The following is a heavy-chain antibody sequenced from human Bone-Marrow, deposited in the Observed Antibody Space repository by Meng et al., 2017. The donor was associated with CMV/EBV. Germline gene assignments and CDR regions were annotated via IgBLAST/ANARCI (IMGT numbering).Heavy chain of an antibody. V-gene: IGHV3-30*02. CDR2: IRYDGSNK. D-gene: IGHD3-16*01. J-gene: IGHJ3*02. CDR1: GFTFSSYG. Sequence: GESLKISCAASGFTFSSYGMHWVRQAPGKGLEWVAFIRYDGSNKYYADSVKGRFTISRDNSKNTLYLQMNSLRAEDTAVYYCAKAVFGGVSLSAFDIWGEATMVTVSS. CDR3: AKAVFGGVSLSAFDI.